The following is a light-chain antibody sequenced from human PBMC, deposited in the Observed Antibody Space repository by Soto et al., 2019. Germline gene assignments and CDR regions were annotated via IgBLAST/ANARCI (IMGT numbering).Light chain of an antibody. J-gene: IGLJ1*01. Sequence: QSALSQPASVSGSPGQSITISCTVTSNDVGKYNLVSWYQHHPGKAPKLIIYDVTQWPSGASNRFSGSKSGNTASLTIFGLQADDEADYYCCSYAGATTFYVFGTGTKVTVL. CDR2: DVT. CDR3: CSYAGATTFYV. CDR1: SNDVGKYNL. V-gene: IGLV2-23*02.